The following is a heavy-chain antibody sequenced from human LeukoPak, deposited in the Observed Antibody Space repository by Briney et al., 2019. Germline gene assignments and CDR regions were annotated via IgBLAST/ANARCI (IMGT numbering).Heavy chain of an antibody. V-gene: IGHV7-4-1*02. D-gene: IGHD3-22*01. Sequence: ASVKVSCKASGYTFTSYAMNWVRQAPGQGLEWMGWINTNTGNPTYAQGFTGRFVFSFDTSVSTAYLQISSLKAEDTAVYYCAGGGYYYDSSGYEYFQHWGQGTLVTVSS. CDR3: AGGGYYYDSSGYEYFQH. CDR2: INTNTGNP. J-gene: IGHJ1*01. CDR1: GYTFTSYA.